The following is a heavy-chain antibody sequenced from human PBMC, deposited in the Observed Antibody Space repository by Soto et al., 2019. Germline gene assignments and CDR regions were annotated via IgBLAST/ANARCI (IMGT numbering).Heavy chain of an antibody. CDR1: GGNISSYC. Sequence: SETLSLTSTVSGGNISSYCWSWIRQPPGKGLEWIGYIFYSGSTNYNPSLKSRVTISVDTSKNQFSLKLSSVTAADTAVYYCARRYGGNFDYWGQGTLVTVSS. CDR2: IFYSGST. J-gene: IGHJ4*02. D-gene: IGHD1-26*01. CDR3: ARRYGGNFDY. V-gene: IGHV4-59*01.